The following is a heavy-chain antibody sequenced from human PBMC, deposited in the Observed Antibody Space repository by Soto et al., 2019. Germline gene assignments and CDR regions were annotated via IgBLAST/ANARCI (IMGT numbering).Heavy chain of an antibody. J-gene: IGHJ4*01. V-gene: IGHV3-53*01. CDR2: IYSGGST. D-gene: IGHD3-9*01. CDR3: AREGTYYDILTGPSFDY. CDR1: GFTVSSNY. Sequence: PGGSLRLSCAASGFTVSSNYMSWVRQAPGKGLEWVSVIYSGGSTYYADSVKGRFTISRDNSKNTLYLQMNSLRAEDTAVYYCAREGTYYDILTGPSFDYWGHGTLVTVSS.